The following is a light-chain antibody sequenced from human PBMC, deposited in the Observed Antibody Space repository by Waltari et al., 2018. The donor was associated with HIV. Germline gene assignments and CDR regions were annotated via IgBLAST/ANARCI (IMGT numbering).Light chain of an antibody. CDR2: GNN. CDR1: SSNIGAHYD. CDR3: QSYDSSLGGSGV. J-gene: IGLJ3*02. V-gene: IGLV1-40*01. Sequence: QSVLTQPPSVSGAPGQRVTISCTGSSSNIGAHYDVHWYQQLPGTAPKLLIYGNNKRPSGVPDRFSGSKSGTSASLAITGLQAEDEADYYCQSYDSSLGGSGVFGGGTKLTVL.